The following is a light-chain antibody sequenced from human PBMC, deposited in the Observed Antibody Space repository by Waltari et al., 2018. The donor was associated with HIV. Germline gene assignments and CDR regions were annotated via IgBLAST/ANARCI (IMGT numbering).Light chain of an antibody. CDR3: ASWDDNLSGWV. Sequence: QSVLTQPPSASGTPGQSVSISCSGRRSNIGSTYVYWYQHLPGTAPKVGIFRSDQRPSGVPDRFSGSNSGTSASLAISGLRSEDEAHYYCASWDDNLSGWVFGGGTKLTVL. J-gene: IGLJ3*02. CDR2: RSD. V-gene: IGLV1-47*01. CDR1: RSNIGSTY.